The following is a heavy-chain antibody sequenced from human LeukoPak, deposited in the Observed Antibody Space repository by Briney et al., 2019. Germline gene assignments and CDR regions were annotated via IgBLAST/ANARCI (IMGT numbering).Heavy chain of an antibody. Sequence: GGALRLSCAASGFTFNSYAMTWVRQPPGKGLEWVSTISAGGSNTYYADSVKGLFTISRDNSQNTLYLQLNSLRADDTAVYYCAKGLSTSGKNFDYWGQGTLVTVSS. D-gene: IGHD3-10*01. V-gene: IGHV3-23*01. J-gene: IGHJ4*02. CDR3: AKGLSTSGKNFDY. CDR2: ISAGGSNT. CDR1: GFTFNSYA.